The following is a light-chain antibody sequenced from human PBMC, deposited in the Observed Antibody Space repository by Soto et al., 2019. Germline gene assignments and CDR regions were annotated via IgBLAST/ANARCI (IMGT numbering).Light chain of an antibody. Sequence: QSVLTQPPSVSAAPGQKVTISCSGSSSNIGNNYVFWYQQLPGTAPKLLIYDNNKRPSGIPDRFSGSKSGTSATLGITGLQTGDEADYYCGTWDSSLSVVFGTGTKLTVL. V-gene: IGLV1-51*01. J-gene: IGLJ1*01. CDR3: GTWDSSLSVV. CDR2: DNN. CDR1: SSNIGNNY.